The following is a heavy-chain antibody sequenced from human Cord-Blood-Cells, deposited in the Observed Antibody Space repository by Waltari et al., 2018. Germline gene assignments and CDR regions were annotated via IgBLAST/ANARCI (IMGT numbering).Heavy chain of an antibody. V-gene: IGHV4-38-2*02. CDR1: AYSLRSGYY. D-gene: IGHD7-27*01. CDR3: ARVVNWGGYFDY. Sequence: HVQLQETGPGLLQPSQTLSPPCPAPAYSLRSGYYAGCIRQPPGKGLEWIGSIYHSGSTYYNPSLKSRVTISVDTSKNQFSLKLSSVTAADTAVYYCARVVNWGGYFDYWGQGTLVTVSS. CDR2: IYHSGST. J-gene: IGHJ4*02.